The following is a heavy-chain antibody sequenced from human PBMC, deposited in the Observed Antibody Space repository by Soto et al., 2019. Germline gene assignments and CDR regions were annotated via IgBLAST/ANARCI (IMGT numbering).Heavy chain of an antibody. CDR1: GYSFTNYW. J-gene: IGHJ4*02. Sequence: GESLKISCKASGYSFTNYWIGWVRQMPGKGLEWMGIIYHGDSDTRYSPSFQGLVTISVDKPINTAFLQWRSLKASDTAIYYCETLMVRLESWGQGTMVTVSS. V-gene: IGHV5-51*01. D-gene: IGHD3-10*01. CDR3: ETLMVRLES. CDR2: IYHGDSDT.